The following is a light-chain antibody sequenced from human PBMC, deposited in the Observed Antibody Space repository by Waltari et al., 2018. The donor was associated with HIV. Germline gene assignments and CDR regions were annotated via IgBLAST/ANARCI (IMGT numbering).Light chain of an antibody. V-gene: IGLV3-19*01. Sequence: SSELTQDPIVSVALGQTIKITCQGDSLRSFFANWYQHRPGQDPVLVVYGENRRPSGIPDRFSASNSGNTSSLIISKSEAGDEADYFCHSRDTNGERYVFGGGT. J-gene: IGLJ1*01. CDR3: HSRDTNGERYV. CDR1: SLRSFF. CDR2: GEN.